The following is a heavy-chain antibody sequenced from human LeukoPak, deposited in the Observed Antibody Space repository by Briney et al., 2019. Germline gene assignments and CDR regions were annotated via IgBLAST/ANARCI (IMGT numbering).Heavy chain of an antibody. CDR1: GYTITSYD. J-gene: IGHJ4*02. CDR3: AMQQNSLFDY. V-gene: IGHV1-8*03. D-gene: IGHD6-13*01. CDR2: MNPNTGNT. Sequence: ASVKVSCKASGYTITSYDINWVRQATGQGLEWMGWMNPNTGNTGYAQKFQGRITITRDTSINTAYMELSSLRSDDTAVYYCAMQQNSLFDYWGQGTLVTVSS.